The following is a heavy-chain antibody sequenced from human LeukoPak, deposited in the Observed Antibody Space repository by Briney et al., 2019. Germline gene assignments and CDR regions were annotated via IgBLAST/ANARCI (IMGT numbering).Heavy chain of an antibody. D-gene: IGHD5-18*01. CDR1: GGTFSSYT. CDR3: ARDWGVGGYSYGNAFDI. CDR2: IIPILGIA. V-gene: IGHV1-69*04. J-gene: IGHJ3*02. Sequence: EASVKVSCKASGGTFSSYTISWVRQAPGQGVEWMGRIIPILGIANYAQKFQGRVTITADESTSTAYMELSSLRSEDTAVYYCARDWGVGGYSYGNAFDIWGQGTMVTVSS.